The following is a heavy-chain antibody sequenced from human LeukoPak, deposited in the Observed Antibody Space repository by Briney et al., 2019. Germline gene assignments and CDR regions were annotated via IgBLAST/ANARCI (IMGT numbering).Heavy chain of an antibody. J-gene: IGHJ3*02. CDR2: FRSKAYGGTT. CDR3: TTYCSSTSCYNRSDAFDI. D-gene: IGHD2-2*02. CDR1: GFTFGDYA. Sequence: GGSLRLSCTASGFTFGDYAMSWFRQAPGKGLEWVGFFRSKAYGGTTEYAASVKGRFTISRDDSKSIAYLQMNSLKTEDTAVYYCTTYCSSTSCYNRSDAFDIWGQGTMVTVSS. V-gene: IGHV3-49*03.